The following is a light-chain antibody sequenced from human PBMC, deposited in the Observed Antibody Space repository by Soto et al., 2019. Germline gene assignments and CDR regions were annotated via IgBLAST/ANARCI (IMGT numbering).Light chain of an antibody. Sequence: QSALTQPASVSGSPGQSITFSCTGTSSDVGGYNYVSWYQQHPGKAPKVMIYDVSNRPSGVSNRFSGSKSGNTASLTISGLQAEDEADYYCSSYTSSSTLGVFGTGTKVTVL. V-gene: IGLV2-14*01. CDR2: DVS. CDR3: SSYTSSSTLGV. CDR1: SSDVGGYNY. J-gene: IGLJ1*01.